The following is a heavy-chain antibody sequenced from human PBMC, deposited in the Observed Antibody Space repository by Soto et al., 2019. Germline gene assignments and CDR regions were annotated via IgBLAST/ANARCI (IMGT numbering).Heavy chain of an antibody. CDR3: ARRAAYYYYGMDV. CDR2: IIPIFGTA. D-gene: IGHD2-15*01. CDR1: GCTFSSYA. V-gene: IGHV1-69*13. J-gene: IGHJ6*02. Sequence: GASVKVSCKASGCTFSSYAISWVRQAPGQGLEWMGGIIPIFGTANYAQKFQGRVTITADESTSTAYMELSSLRSEDTAVYYCARRAAYYYYGMDVWGQGTTVTVSS.